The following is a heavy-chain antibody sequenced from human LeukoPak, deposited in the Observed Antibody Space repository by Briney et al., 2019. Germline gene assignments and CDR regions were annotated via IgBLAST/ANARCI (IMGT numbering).Heavy chain of an antibody. Sequence: GGSLGLSCAASGFTYSSYAMSWVRQAPGKGLEWVSAISSSGGSTYYADSVKGRFTISRDNSKNTLYLQMNSLRAEDTAVYYCAKDGVSYGFFDYWGQGTLVTVSS. CDR2: ISSSGGST. V-gene: IGHV3-23*01. D-gene: IGHD5-18*01. CDR1: GFTYSSYA. J-gene: IGHJ4*02. CDR3: AKDGVSYGFFDY.